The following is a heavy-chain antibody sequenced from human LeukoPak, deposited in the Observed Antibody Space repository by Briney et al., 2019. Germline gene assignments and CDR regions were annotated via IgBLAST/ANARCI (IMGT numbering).Heavy chain of an antibody. V-gene: IGHV3-30-3*01. CDR1: GFTFSSYA. CDR3: ARDPYDSSGFDY. J-gene: IGHJ4*02. Sequence: GGPLRLSCAASGFTFSSYAMHWVRQAPGKGLEWVAVISYDGSNKYYADSVKGRFTISRDNSKNTLYLQMNSLRAEDTAVYYCARDPYDSSGFDYWGQGTLVTVSS. D-gene: IGHD3-22*01. CDR2: ISYDGSNK.